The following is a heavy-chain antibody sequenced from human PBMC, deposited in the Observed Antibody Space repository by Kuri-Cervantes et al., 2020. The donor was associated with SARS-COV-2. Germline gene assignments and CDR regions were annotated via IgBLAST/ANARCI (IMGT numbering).Heavy chain of an antibody. V-gene: IGHV3-20*04. D-gene: IGHD3-22*01. CDR3: ARGWRYYDSSGYYYYFDY. J-gene: IGHJ4*02. CDR1: GFTFSSYA. Sequence: GESLKISCVASGFTFSSYAMSWVRQAPGKGLEWVSGINWNGGSTGYADSVKGRFTISRDNAKNSLYLQMNSLRAEDTALYYCARGWRYYDSSGYYYYFDYWGQGTLVTVSS. CDR2: INWNGGST.